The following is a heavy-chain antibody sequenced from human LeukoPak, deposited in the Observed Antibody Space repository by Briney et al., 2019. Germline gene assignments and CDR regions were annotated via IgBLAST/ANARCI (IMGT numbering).Heavy chain of an antibody. CDR2: IIPIFGTA. V-gene: IGHV1-69*13. J-gene: IGHJ4*02. Sequence: ASVKVSCKASGGTFSSYAISWVRQAPGQGLEWMGGIIPIFGTANYAQKFQGRVTITADESTSTAYMELSSLRSEDTAVYYCARDPPGNMITFGGVIALPFDYWGQGTLVIVSP. CDR3: ARDPPGNMITFGGVIALPFDY. CDR1: GGTFSSYA. D-gene: IGHD3-16*02.